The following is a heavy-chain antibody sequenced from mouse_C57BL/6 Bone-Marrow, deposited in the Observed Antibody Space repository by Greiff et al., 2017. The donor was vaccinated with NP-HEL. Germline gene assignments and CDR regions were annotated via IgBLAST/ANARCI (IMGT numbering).Heavy chain of an antibody. CDR1: GYTFTSYW. CDR3: AKKGAYFAY. CDR2: IHPNSGST. Sequence: VKLQQPGAELVKPGASVKLSCKASGYTFTSYWMYWVKQRPGQGLEWIGMIHPNSGSTNYNEKFKSKATLTVDKSSSTAYMQLSSLTSEDSAVYYCAKKGAYFAYWGQGTLVTVSA. D-gene: IGHD3-1*01. V-gene: IGHV1-64*01. J-gene: IGHJ3*01.